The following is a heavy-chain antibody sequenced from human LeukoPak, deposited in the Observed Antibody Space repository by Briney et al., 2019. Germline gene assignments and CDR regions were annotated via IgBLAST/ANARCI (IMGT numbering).Heavy chain of an antibody. D-gene: IGHD2-2*01. CDR2: IIPNSGAT. J-gene: IGHJ4*02. Sequence: GASVKVSCKASGYTFTAYYLHWVRQAPGQGLEWMGRIIPNSGATNSAQKFQGRVTMTRDTSISTAYMELSSLGSDDTAVYYCARDLIGCGSTSCYFDYWGQGTLVTVSS. CDR1: GYTFTAYY. CDR3: ARDLIGCGSTSCYFDY. V-gene: IGHV1-2*06.